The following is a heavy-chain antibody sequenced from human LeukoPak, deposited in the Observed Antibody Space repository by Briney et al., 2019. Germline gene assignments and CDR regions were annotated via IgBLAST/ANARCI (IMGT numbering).Heavy chain of an antibody. J-gene: IGHJ6*03. CDR1: GGSISSSSYY. Sequence: SETLSLTCTVSGGSISSSSYYWGWIRQLPGKGLEWIGEINHSGSTNYNPSLKSRVTISVDTSKNQFSLKLSSVTAADTAVYYCARGGRAPKTYQLLFRIMDVWGKGTTVTVSS. V-gene: IGHV4-39*07. D-gene: IGHD2-2*01. CDR2: INHSGST. CDR3: ARGGRAPKTYQLLFRIMDV.